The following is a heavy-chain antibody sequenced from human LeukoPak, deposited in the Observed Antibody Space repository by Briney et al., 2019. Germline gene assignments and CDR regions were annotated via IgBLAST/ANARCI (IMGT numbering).Heavy chain of an antibody. CDR3: ARMRYSSGWPFDAFDV. D-gene: IGHD6-19*01. J-gene: IGHJ3*01. CDR2: ISSSSSAI. Sequence: GGSLRLSCAASGFTFSSYSMNWVRQAPGGGLGWVSYISSSSSAIYYADSVKGRFTISRDNAKNSLYLQMNSLRAEDTAVYYCARMRYSSGWPFDAFDVWGQGTMVTVSS. V-gene: IGHV3-48*01. CDR1: GFTFSSYS.